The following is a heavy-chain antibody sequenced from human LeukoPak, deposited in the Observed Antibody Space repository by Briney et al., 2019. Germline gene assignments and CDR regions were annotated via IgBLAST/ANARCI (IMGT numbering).Heavy chain of an antibody. Sequence: PGGSLRLSCAASGFTFSSYAMHWVRQAPGKGLEYVSAISGNGGSTYYANSVKGRFTISRDNSKNTLYLQMGSLRAEDMAVYYCARARYYYDSSGSYFDYWGQGTLVTVSS. V-gene: IGHV3-64*01. J-gene: IGHJ4*02. D-gene: IGHD3-22*01. CDR3: ARARYYYDSSGSYFDY. CDR2: ISGNGGST. CDR1: GFTFSSYA.